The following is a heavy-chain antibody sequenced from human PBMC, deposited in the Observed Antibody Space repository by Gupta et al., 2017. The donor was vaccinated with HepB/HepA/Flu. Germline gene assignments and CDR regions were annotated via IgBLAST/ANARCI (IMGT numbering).Heavy chain of an antibody. D-gene: IGHD2-21*02. CDR3: ATSSDAFDH. CDR1: GYTFTGYY. V-gene: IGHV1-2*06. J-gene: IGHJ4*02. CDR2: INPESGAT. Sequence: HLVQSGAEVKRPGASVKVSCKTSGYTFTGYYIHWVRQAPGQGLEWMGRINPESGATNYPQKVQGRVTMTRDTSISTAYMELSRLTSDDTAVYYCATSSDAFDHWGQGTLVIVSS.